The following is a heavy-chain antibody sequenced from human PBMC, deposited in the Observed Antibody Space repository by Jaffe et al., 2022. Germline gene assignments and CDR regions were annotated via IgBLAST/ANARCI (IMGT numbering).Heavy chain of an antibody. D-gene: IGHD5-18*01. CDR2: IYTSGST. V-gene: IGHV4-61*02. Sequence: QVQLQESGPGLVKPSQTLSLTCTVSGGSISSGSYYWSWIRQPAGKGLEWIGRIYTSGSTNYNPSLKSRVTISVDTSKNQFSLKLSSVTAADTAVYYCSTTREGTAMGDYWGQGTLVTVSS. CDR1: GGSISSGSYY. CDR3: STTREGTAMGDY. J-gene: IGHJ4*02.